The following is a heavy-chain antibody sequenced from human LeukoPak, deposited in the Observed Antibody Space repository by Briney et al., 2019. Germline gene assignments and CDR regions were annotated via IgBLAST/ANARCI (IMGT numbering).Heavy chain of an antibody. V-gene: IGHV4-38-2*02. Sequence: SSENLSFTGSVSGYSISSGYYWGWIRQPPGKGLEWIGRIYESGSTYNNPPLKSRVTISVDTSKNQFSLKLSSVTAAHTAVYYCARVRPIVAPGCIFDYWGQGTMVTVSS. CDR2: IYESGST. J-gene: IGHJ4*02. D-gene: IGHD5-12*01. CDR1: GYSISSGYY. CDR3: ARVRPIVAPGCIFDY.